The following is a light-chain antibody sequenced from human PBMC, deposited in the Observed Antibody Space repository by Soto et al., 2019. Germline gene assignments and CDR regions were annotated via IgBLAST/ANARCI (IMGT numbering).Light chain of an antibody. J-gene: IGKJ4*01. Sequence: DIQMTQSPSSLSASVGDRVTITCRASQTINNYLNWYQQKPGKAPKLLIYAASSLQGRVPSRFSGSASGTDFTLTISSLQREDCAIYYCQQSSSTVLTFGGGTKVEI. CDR1: QTINNY. V-gene: IGKV1-39*01. CDR3: QQSSSTVLT. CDR2: AAS.